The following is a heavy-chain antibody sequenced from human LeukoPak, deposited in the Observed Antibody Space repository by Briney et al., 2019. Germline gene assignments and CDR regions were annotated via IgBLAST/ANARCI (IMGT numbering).Heavy chain of an antibody. CDR2: IWHDGSYK. V-gene: IGHV3-33*06. J-gene: IGHJ6*02. CDR1: GFIFSSFG. CDR3: AKVVAYCGGDCSLYGMDV. D-gene: IGHD2-21*02. Sequence: PGGSLRLSCAASGFIFSSFGMHWVRQAPGKGLEWVAVIWHDGSYKYYLDSVKGRFTISRDNAKNTLYLQMNNLRVEDTAVYYCAKVVAYCGGDCSLYGMDVWGQGTTVTVSS.